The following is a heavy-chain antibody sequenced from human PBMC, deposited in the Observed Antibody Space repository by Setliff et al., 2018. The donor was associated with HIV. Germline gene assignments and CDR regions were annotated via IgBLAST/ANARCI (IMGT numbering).Heavy chain of an antibody. CDR1: GFTFSSYW. Sequence: PGESLKISCAASGFTFSSYWMSWVRQAPGKGLEWVANIKQDGSAKYYVDSVKGRFTISRDNAKNSLYLQMNSLRAKDTAVHYCARDDYMLYSYYYGMDVWGQGTTVTVSS. CDR2: IKQDGSAK. CDR3: ARDDYMLYSYYYGMDV. J-gene: IGHJ6*02. V-gene: IGHV3-7*01. D-gene: IGHD4-4*01.